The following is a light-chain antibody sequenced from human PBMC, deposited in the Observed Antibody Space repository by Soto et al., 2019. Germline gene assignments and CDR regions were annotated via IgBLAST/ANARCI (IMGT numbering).Light chain of an antibody. V-gene: IGKV3-20*01. CDR1: QSVSSSY. Sequence: EIVLTQSPGTMSLSPGERATLSCRASQSVSSSYLAWYQQKPGQAPRLLIYGASSRATGIPDRFSGRGSGTDFNLTISRLEHEDFAVYYCQQYGSSSSTFGQGTKVEVK. CDR3: QQYGSSSST. CDR2: GAS. J-gene: IGKJ1*01.